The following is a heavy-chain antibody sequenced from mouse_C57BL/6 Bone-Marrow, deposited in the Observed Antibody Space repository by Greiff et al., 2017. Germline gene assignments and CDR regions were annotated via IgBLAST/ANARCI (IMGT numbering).Heavy chain of an antibody. CDR1: GYTFTSYW. J-gene: IGHJ4*01. Sequence: QFQLQQPGAELVKPGASVKLSCKASGYTFTSYWMHWVKQRPGRGLEWIGRIDPNSGGTKYNEKFKSTATLTVDKPSSTAYMQLSSLTSEASAVYYCARRDYGSSYGAMDYWGQGTSVTVSS. CDR2: IDPNSGGT. D-gene: IGHD1-1*01. CDR3: ARRDYGSSYGAMDY. V-gene: IGHV1-72*01.